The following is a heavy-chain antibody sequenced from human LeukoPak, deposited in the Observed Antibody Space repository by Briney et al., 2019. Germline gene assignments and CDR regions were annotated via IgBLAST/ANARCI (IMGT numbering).Heavy chain of an antibody. V-gene: IGHV3-23*01. J-gene: IGHJ4*02. Sequence: GGSLRLSCATSGFTFSSYAMNWVRQAPGKGLEWVAGISASSADIFYADSVKGRFTISRDSSTSTLFLQMNSLRAEDTAVYYCAKHSSSGNYYFDYCGQGTLVTVSS. CDR2: ISASSADI. CDR1: GFTFSSYA. D-gene: IGHD6-19*01. CDR3: AKHSSSGNYYFDY.